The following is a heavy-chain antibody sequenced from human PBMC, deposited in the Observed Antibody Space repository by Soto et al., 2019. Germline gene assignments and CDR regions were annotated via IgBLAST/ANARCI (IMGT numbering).Heavy chain of an antibody. Sequence: QVQLVQSGAEVKRPGSSVKVSCKASGGTFSSYAFSWVRQAPGQGLEWMGGIIPVFNSPSLAQNLHGRVTVTADKSTSTAYMERSALRFEDTAVYYCAIIGYNNDLDVWGQGTTVIVAS. D-gene: IGHD1-20*01. J-gene: IGHJ6*02. CDR3: AIIGYNNDLDV. CDR2: IIPVFNSP. CDR1: GGTFSSYA. V-gene: IGHV1-69*06.